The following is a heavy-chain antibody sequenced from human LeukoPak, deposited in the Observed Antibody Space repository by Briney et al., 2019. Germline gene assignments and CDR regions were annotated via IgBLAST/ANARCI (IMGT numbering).Heavy chain of an antibody. Sequence: PGGSLRLSCAASGFTLSSYEMNWVRLAPGKGLEWLSYISRTGNSKYYADSVKGRFTISRDSTKNSLYLQMNSLRAEDTAVYYCARGPYSSNWYVDYWGQGTLVTVAS. D-gene: IGHD6-13*01. CDR2: ISRTGNSK. CDR1: GFTLSSYE. J-gene: IGHJ4*02. CDR3: ARGPYSSNWYVDY. V-gene: IGHV3-48*03.